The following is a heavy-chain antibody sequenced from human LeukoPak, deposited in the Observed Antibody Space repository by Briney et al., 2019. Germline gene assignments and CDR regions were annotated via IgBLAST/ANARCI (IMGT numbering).Heavy chain of an antibody. CDR2: IKQDGSEK. CDR1: GFTFSSYW. CDR3: ARIRSGYSYGWGNYYYGMDV. D-gene: IGHD5-18*01. V-gene: IGHV3-7*01. J-gene: IGHJ6*02. Sequence: GGSLILSCAASGFTFSSYWMSWVRQAPGKGLEWVANIKQDGSEKYYVDSVKGRFTISRDNAKNSLYLQMNSLRAEDTAVYYCARIRSGYSYGWGNYYYGMDVWGQGTTVTVSS.